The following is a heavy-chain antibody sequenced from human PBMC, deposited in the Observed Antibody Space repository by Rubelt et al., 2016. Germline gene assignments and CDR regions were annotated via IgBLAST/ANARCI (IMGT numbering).Heavy chain of an antibody. Sequence: EVQLLESGGGLVQPGGSLRLSCETSGFTFTTFALIWVRHSPGKGLEWVSGITGSGGDTYYADSVKGRSIIFRDNCKNTVYLEMNNLRAEETAIYYCTRAIPPGWGRDVWGQGTTVIVSS. J-gene: IGHJ6*02. V-gene: IGHV3-23*01. CDR1: GFTFTTFA. CDR2: ITGSGGDT. CDR3: TRAIPPGWGRDV. D-gene: IGHD2-15*01.